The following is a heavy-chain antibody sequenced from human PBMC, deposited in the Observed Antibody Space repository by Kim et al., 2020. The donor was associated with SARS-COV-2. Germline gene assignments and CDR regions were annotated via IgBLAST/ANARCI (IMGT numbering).Heavy chain of an antibody. V-gene: IGHV1-2*02. CDR3: ASPQGSFDGAFDI. Sequence: YAQKFQGRVTMTRDTSISTAYMELSRLRSDDTAVYYCASPQGSFDGAFDIWGQGTMVTVSS. J-gene: IGHJ3*02.